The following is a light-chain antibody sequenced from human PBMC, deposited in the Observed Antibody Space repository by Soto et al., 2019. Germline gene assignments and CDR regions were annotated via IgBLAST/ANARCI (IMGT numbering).Light chain of an antibody. CDR2: RAS. CDR3: NQFCSSPLYT. CDR1: QTISSSF. V-gene: IGKV3-20*01. Sequence: EIVLTQSPGTLSLSPGETATLSCRASQTISSSFLAWYQQKPGQAPRLLIYRASRRAPGIPDRFSGSGSWTDFTLTISRLEPEDFAVYYCNQFCSSPLYTFGPGTKLEIK. J-gene: IGKJ3*01.